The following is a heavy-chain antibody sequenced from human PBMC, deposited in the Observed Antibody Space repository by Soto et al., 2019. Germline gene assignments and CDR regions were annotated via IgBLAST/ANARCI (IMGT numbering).Heavy chain of an antibody. J-gene: IGHJ4*02. V-gene: IGHV3-30*18. CDR3: AKDDDTAMAYY. D-gene: IGHD5-18*01. CDR1: GFTFSSYG. Sequence: PGGSLRLSCAASGFTFSSYGMHWVRQAPGKGLEWVAVISYDGSNKYYADSVKGRFTISRDNSKNTLYLQMNSLRAEDTAVYYCAKDDDTAMAYYWGQGTLVTVSS. CDR2: ISYDGSNK.